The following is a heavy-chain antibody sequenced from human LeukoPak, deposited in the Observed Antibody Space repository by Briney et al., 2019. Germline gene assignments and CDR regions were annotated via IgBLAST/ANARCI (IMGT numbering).Heavy chain of an antibody. CDR1: GGSISSYY. CDR3: ASSIVGSSWPFDY. Sequence: SETLSLTCTVSGGSISSYYWSWIRQPPGKGLEWIGYIYYSGSTNYNPSLKSRVTISVDTSKNQFSLKLSSVTAAGTAVYYCASSIVGSSWPFDYWGQGTLVTVSS. V-gene: IGHV4-59*01. J-gene: IGHJ4*02. D-gene: IGHD6-13*01. CDR2: IYYSGST.